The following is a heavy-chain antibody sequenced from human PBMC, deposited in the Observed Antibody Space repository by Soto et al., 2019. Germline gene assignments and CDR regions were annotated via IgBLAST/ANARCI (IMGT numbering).Heavy chain of an antibody. J-gene: IGHJ4*02. CDR1: GFTVSSNY. D-gene: IGHD3-16*01. V-gene: IGHV3-66*04. Sequence: EVQLVESGGDLVQPGGSLRLSCAASGFTVSSNYMTWVRQAPGKGLEWVSVIYRDGYTYYADSVKGRFTISRDNSKNTLYLKMNTLRAEDTAVYYCGRLFDWGHGPFDYWGQGTLVTVSS. CDR3: GRLFDWGHGPFDY. CDR2: IYRDGYT.